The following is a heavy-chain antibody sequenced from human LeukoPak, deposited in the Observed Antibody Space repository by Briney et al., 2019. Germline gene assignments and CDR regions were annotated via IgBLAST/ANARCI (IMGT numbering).Heavy chain of an antibody. J-gene: IGHJ6*03. CDR2: INHSGST. CDR1: GGSFSGYY. V-gene: IGHV4-34*01. Sequence: SETLSLTCAVYGGSFSGYYWSWIRQPPGKGLEWIGEINHSGSTNYNPSLKSRVTISVDTSKNQFSLKLSSVTAADTAVYYCARVIGGKTWYSSSWYHYYYYYYMDVWGKGTTVTVSS. CDR3: ARVIGGKTWYSSSWYHYYYYYYMDV. D-gene: IGHD6-13*01.